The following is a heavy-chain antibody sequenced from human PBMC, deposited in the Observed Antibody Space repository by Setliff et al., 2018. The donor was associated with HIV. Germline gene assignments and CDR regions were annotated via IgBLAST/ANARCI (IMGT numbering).Heavy chain of an antibody. V-gene: IGHV3-7*01. CDR2: VKQDGSEQ. CDR1: GFRFTTYW. Sequence: RLSCAASGFRFTTYWMSWVRQAPGKGLEWLANVKQDGSEQYYLDSVKGRFTISRDNGKNSLYLQMNSLRAEDTAVYYCARGDGSDSGIYFDSWGQGTLVTVSS. J-gene: IGHJ4*02. D-gene: IGHD4-17*01. CDR3: ARGDGSDSGIYFDS.